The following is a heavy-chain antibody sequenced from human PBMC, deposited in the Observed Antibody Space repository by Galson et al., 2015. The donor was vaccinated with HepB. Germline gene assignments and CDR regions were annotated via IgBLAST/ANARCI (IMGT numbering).Heavy chain of an antibody. CDR3: ARYDGSNGAWAY. CDR2: ITPKRGDT. V-gene: IGHV1-2*02. CDR1: GYTFTDYY. J-gene: IGHJ4*01. Sequence: SVKVSCKASGYTFTDYYIQWVRQAPGQGLVWMVWITPKRGDTNYAQTFKGRVTMTRDTSISTAYLEESGLRSDDTPMYFCARYDGSNGAWAYWGHATLVTVS. D-gene: IGHD4-17*01.